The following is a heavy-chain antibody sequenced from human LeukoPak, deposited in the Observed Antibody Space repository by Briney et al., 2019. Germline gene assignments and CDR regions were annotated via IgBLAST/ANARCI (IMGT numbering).Heavy chain of an antibody. CDR3: AKDSNYGRP. D-gene: IGHD4-17*01. CDR1: GFTFRSYW. CDR2: IKKDGSEK. V-gene: IGHV3-7*03. Sequence: PGGSLRLSCVSSGFTFRSYWMSWVRQAPGKGLEWVANIKKDGSEKYYVDSVKGRFTISRDNSKNTLYLQMNSLRAEDTAVYYCAKDSNYGRPWGQGTLVTVSS. J-gene: IGHJ4*02.